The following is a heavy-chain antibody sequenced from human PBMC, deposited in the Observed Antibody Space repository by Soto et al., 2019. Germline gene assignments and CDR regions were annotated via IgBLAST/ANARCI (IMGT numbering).Heavy chain of an antibody. CDR3: AKTTTLDRAFDI. J-gene: IGHJ3*02. CDR2: ISGSGGST. D-gene: IGHD4-17*01. CDR1: GFSFSSYD. V-gene: IGHV3-23*01. Sequence: GGSLRLSCAASGFSFSSYDMSWVRQAPGKGLECVSGISGSGGSTYYADSVKGRFTISRDNSKNTLYLQMNSLRAEDTAVYYCAKTTTLDRAFDIWGQGTMVTVSS.